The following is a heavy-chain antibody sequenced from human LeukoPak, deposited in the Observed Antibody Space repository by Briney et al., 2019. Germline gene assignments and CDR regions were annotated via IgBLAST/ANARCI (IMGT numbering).Heavy chain of an antibody. CDR1: GFTITTYW. CDR2: IKQDGSEK. D-gene: IGHD2-2*01. Sequence: GGSLRPSCAASGFTITTYWMSWVRQAPGKGLEWVANIKQDGSEKYYVDSVKGRFTISRDNAKNSLYLQMNSLRAEDTAMYYCARVRGGYCSSATCPRAFDIWGQGTMVTVSS. CDR3: ARVRGGYCSSATCPRAFDI. V-gene: IGHV3-7*04. J-gene: IGHJ3*02.